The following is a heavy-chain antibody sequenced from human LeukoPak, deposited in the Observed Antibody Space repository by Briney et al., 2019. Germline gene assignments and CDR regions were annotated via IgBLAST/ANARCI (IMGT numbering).Heavy chain of an antibody. J-gene: IGHJ4*02. V-gene: IGHV4-59*12. Sequence: SETLSLTCTVSGGSISSYYWSWIRQPPGKGLEWIGYIYYSGSTNYNPSPKSRVTISVDRSKNQFSLKLSSVTAADTAVYYCARDQAGGYDSSGYYYWGQGTLVTVSS. CDR2: IYYSGST. CDR3: ARDQAGGYDSSGYYY. D-gene: IGHD3-22*01. CDR1: GGSISSYY.